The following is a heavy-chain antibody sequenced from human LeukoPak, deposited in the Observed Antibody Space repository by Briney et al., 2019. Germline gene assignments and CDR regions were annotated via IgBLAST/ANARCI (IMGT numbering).Heavy chain of an antibody. CDR2: IYYSGRT. Sequence: PSETLSLTCTVSGGSLSSYYWSWIRQPPGKGLEWVAYIYYSGRTNYNPSLKSRVTISVDTSKTQFSLKLSSVTAADRAVYYCARGTYSSGRIPFDYWGQGTLVTVSS. V-gene: IGHV4-59*01. D-gene: IGHD6-19*01. CDR1: GGSLSSYY. CDR3: ARGTYSSGRIPFDY. J-gene: IGHJ4*02.